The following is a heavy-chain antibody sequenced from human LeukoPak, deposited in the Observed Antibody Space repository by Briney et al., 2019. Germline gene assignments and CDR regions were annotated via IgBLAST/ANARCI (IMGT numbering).Heavy chain of an antibody. CDR3: ASGGEYYDYVWGSYRPHGYAFDI. CDR1: GGTFSSYA. CDR2: IIPIFGTA. Sequence: SVKVSCKASGGTFSSYAISWVRQAPGQGLEWMGGIIPIFGTANYAQKFQGRVTITTDESTSTAYMELSSLRSEDMAVYYCASGGEYYDYVWGSYRPHGYAFDIWGQGTMVTVSS. D-gene: IGHD3-16*02. V-gene: IGHV1-69*05. J-gene: IGHJ3*02.